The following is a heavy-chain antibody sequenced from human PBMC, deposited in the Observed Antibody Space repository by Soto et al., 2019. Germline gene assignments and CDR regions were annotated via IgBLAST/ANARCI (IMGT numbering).Heavy chain of an antibody. J-gene: IGHJ6*02. CDR1: GGSISSGGYY. D-gene: IGHD6-6*01. Sequence: SETLSLTCTVSGGSISSGGYYWSWIRQHPGKGLEWIGYIYYSGSTYYNPSLKSRVTISVDTAKNQFSLKLSSVTAADTAVYYCAREKGLAARLYYGMDVWGQGTTVTVSS. CDR2: IYYSGST. CDR3: AREKGLAARLYYGMDV. V-gene: IGHV4-31*03.